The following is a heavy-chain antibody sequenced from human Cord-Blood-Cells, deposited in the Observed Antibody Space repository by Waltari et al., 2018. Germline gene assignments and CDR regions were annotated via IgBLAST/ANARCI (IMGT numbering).Heavy chain of an antibody. CDR1: GGSFSGYY. V-gene: IGHV4-34*01. CDR3: ARAGWLRFLDY. CDR2: INHSGST. J-gene: IGHJ4*02. D-gene: IGHD3-3*01. Sequence: QVQLQPWGAGLLKPSETLSLTRAVSGGSFSGYYRSCIRQPPGKGLEWIGEINHSGSTNYNPSLKSRVTRSVDTSKNQFSLKLSSVTAADTAVYYCARAGWLRFLDYWGQGTLVTVSS.